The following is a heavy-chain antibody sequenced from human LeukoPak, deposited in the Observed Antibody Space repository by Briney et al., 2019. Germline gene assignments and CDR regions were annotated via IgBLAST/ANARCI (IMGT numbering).Heavy chain of an antibody. CDR3: ARGLSGFASSLGY. D-gene: IGHD2-2*01. J-gene: IGHJ4*02. Sequence: GGSLRLPCAASGFTFDDYAMHWVRQAPGKGLEWVSHITWNSGSIGYADSVKGRFTISRDNAKNSLYLQMNSLRAEDTAVYYCARGLSGFASSLGYWGQGALVTVSA. CDR1: GFTFDDYA. CDR2: ITWNSGSI. V-gene: IGHV3-9*01.